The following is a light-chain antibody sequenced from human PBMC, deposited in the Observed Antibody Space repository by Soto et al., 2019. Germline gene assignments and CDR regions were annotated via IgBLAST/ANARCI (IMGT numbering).Light chain of an antibody. J-gene: IGKJ5*01. Sequence: EIMMSQSPATLSLSTGERATLSCRASQSVSSYLAWYQQKPGQAPRLLIYGASSRATGIPDRFSGSGSGTDFTLTISRLEPEDFAVYYCQQYGSSPRTFGQGTRLAIK. CDR3: QQYGSSPRT. CDR2: GAS. CDR1: QSVSSY. V-gene: IGKV3-20*01.